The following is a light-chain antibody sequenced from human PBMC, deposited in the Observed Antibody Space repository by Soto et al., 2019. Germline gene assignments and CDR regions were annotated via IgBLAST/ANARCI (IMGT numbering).Light chain of an antibody. Sequence: EIVMTQSPATLSMSPGERATLSCRASQSVSSNLAWYQQEPGQAPRLLIYGASTRATGIPARFSGSGSGTEFTLTINSLQSEDFAVYYCQQYNNWPRTFGQGTKVEIK. CDR1: QSVSSN. CDR3: QQYNNWPRT. J-gene: IGKJ1*01. V-gene: IGKV3-15*01. CDR2: GAS.